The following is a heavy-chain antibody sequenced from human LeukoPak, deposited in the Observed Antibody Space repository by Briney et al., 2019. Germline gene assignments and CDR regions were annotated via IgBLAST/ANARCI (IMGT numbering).Heavy chain of an antibody. Sequence: PGGSLRLSCAASGFTFSSYSMNWVRQAPGKGLEWVANINQDGSEKYYVDSVKGRFTISRDNAKNSLYVQMNSLRAEDTAVYYCAREYVWGSYRTGRLDYWGQGALVTVSS. V-gene: IGHV3-7*01. D-gene: IGHD3-16*02. CDR2: INQDGSEK. CDR3: AREYVWGSYRTGRLDY. CDR1: GFTFSSYS. J-gene: IGHJ4*02.